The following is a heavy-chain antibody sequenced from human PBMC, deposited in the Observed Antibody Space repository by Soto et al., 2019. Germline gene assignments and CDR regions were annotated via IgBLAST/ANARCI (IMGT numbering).Heavy chain of an antibody. CDR2: IYYSGST. D-gene: IGHD3-3*01. CDR3: VRVTIFGVVNNWFDP. V-gene: IGHV4-31*03. CDR1: GASIRSGDYY. Sequence: QVQLQESGPGLVKPSQTLSLTCTVSGASIRSGDYYWSWIRQLPGRRLEWIGYIYYSGSTHYNPSLQSRVSISVDTSKNQFSLNMRSVTAADTAVYFCVRVTIFGVVNNWFDPWGQGTLVTVSS. J-gene: IGHJ5*02.